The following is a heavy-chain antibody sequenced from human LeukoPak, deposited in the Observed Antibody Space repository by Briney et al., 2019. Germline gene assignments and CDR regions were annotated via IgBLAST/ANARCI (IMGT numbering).Heavy chain of an antibody. CDR3: ARSTTVTPPFIS. CDR2: IGGSGLTT. D-gene: IGHD4-11*01. CDR1: GFTFSSSA. J-gene: IGHJ4*02. V-gene: IGHV3-23*01. Sequence: PGGSLRLSCADSGFTFSSSAMSWVRQAPGKGLEWVSSIGGSGLTTYYADSVKGRFTISRDNSMNTLYLQMNSLRAEDTAVYYCARSTTVTPPFISWGQGTLVTVSS.